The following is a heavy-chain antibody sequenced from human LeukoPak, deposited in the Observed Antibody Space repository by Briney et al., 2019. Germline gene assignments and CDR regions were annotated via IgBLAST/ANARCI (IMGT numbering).Heavy chain of an antibody. V-gene: IGHV4-59*01. CDR1: GGSISSYY. Sequence: SETLSLTCTVSGGSISSYYWSWIRQPPGKGLEWIGYIYYSGSTNYNPSLKSRVTISVDTSKNQFSLKLSSVTAADTAVYYCAREGRSSGWYKWFDPWGQGTLVTVSS. D-gene: IGHD6-19*01. J-gene: IGHJ5*02. CDR2: IYYSGST. CDR3: AREGRSSGWYKWFDP.